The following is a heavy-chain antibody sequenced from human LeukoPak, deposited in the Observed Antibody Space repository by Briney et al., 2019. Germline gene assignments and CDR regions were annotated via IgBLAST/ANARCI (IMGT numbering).Heavy chain of an antibody. CDR3: ARREGGWYLDY. CDR1: GYTFSNYW. Sequence: AESLKISCKGSGYTFSNYWIGWVRQIPRKRLGWMGIIYPGDSDTRYSTSFQGQVTISADTSISTAYLQWNSLKASDTAMYYCARREGGWYLDYWGQGTLVTVSS. V-gene: IGHV5-51*01. J-gene: IGHJ4*02. D-gene: IGHD6-19*01. CDR2: IYPGDSDT.